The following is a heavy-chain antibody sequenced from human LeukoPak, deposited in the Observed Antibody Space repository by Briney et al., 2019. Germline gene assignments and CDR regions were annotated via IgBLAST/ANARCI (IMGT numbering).Heavy chain of an antibody. CDR3: ARGGITMIVVVITDFDY. D-gene: IGHD3-22*01. CDR1: GYTFSDYG. Sequence: GTSLRLSCTASGYTFSDYGMHWVRQAPGKGLEWLSVISYSGVVKFYADSVKGRFTISRDNSKNTLYLQMNSLRDEDTAVYYCARGGITMIVVVITDFDYWGQGTLVTVSS. CDR2: ISYSGVVK. J-gene: IGHJ4*02. V-gene: IGHV3-33*08.